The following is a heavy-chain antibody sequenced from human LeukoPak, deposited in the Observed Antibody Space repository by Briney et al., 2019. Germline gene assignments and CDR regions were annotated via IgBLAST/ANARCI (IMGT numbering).Heavy chain of an antibody. CDR1: GYTFTAYW. V-gene: IGHV5-51*01. D-gene: IGHD2-15*01. J-gene: IGHJ5*02. CDR2: IYPGDSDT. Sequence: GESLKISCKGSGYTFTAYWIGWVRQMPGKGLEWMGIIYPGDSDTRYSPSFQGQVTISADKSISTAYLQWSSLKASDTAMYYCARPKKYCSGGSCPNPFDPWGQGTLVTVSP. CDR3: ARPKKYCSGGSCPNPFDP.